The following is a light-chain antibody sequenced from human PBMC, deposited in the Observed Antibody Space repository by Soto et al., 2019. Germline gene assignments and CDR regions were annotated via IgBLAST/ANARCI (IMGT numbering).Light chain of an antibody. CDR3: QQLRMYPST. CDR1: QEIAID. J-gene: IGKJ4*01. V-gene: IGKV1-9*01. CDR2: AAS. Sequence: IQLTQSPSSLSASVGDRVTITCRASQEIAIDLAWYQQKPGEAPKLLIYAASTSYGGVPSRFSGSGSGTDFALTITSLQAEDFATYYCQQLRMYPSTFGEGTKVDIK.